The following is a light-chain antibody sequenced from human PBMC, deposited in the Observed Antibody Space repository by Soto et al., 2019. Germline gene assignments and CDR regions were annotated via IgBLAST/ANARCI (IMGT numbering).Light chain of an antibody. V-gene: IGKV3-15*01. CDR2: GAS. J-gene: IGKJ1*01. CDR3: QQHNNWPPT. CDR1: QSISIN. Sequence: EIGMTRSPATLSVSPGERVTLSCRASQSISINLAWYQRKPGQSPRLLFSGASTRATGVPVRFSGSGSGTEFTLSISSLQSEDFAVYYCQQHNNWPPTFGQGTKVDIK.